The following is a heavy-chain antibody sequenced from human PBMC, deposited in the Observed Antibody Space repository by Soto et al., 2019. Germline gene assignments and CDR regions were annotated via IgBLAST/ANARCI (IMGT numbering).Heavy chain of an antibody. CDR1: GYTLTELS. CDR3: ATRFYSLVVAWGFDP. D-gene: IGHD2-15*01. J-gene: IGHJ5*02. V-gene: IGHV1-24*01. Sequence: XSVKVSFKVSGYTLTELSMHLVRHSPGKGLEWMGGFDPEDGETIYAQKFQGRVTMTEDTSTDTAYMELSSLRSEDTAVYYCATRFYSLVVAWGFDPWGQGTLVTVSS. CDR2: FDPEDGET.